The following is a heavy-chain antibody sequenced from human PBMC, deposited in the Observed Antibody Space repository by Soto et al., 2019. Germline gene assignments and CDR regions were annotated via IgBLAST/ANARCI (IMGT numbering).Heavy chain of an antibody. D-gene: IGHD6-13*01. Sequence: QVQLVRSGAEVEKPGASVKVSCKASAYALNTYSINWVRQAPGQGLEWMGSIFPYTGDTHYAQNLQGRFTMTRDTSTNTAYMELASLQFDDTAVYYCARGGFSSSWRLDYWGQGTLVTVSS. V-gene: IGHV1-18*04. CDR2: IFPYTGDT. J-gene: IGHJ4*02. CDR3: ARGGFSSSWRLDY. CDR1: AYALNTYS.